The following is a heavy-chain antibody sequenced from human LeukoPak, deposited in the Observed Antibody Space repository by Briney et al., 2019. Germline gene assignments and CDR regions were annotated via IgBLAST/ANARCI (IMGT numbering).Heavy chain of an antibody. CDR3: VTSTGQQFIPYDY. CDR2: IYGADAA. CDR1: GFNVSSNY. V-gene: IGHV3-66*02. J-gene: IGHJ4*02. D-gene: IGHD6-13*01. Sequence: GGSLRLSCAASGFNVSSNYMTWIRQAPGKGLEWVSLIYGADAAYYAESVRGRFMISRDNLKNTLFLQMNSLRVEDAAVYYCVTSTGQQFIPYDYWGQGTHVTVSS.